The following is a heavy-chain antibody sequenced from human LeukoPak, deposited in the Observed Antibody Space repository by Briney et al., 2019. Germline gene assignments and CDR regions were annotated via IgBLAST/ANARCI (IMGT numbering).Heavy chain of an antibody. J-gene: IGHJ4*02. CDR3: ARRIITMVRGANFDY. CDR2: INHSGST. CDR1: GGSISSSSYY. V-gene: IGHV4-39*07. Sequence: SETLSLTCTVSGGSISSSSYYWSWIRQPPGKGLEWIGEINHSGSTNYNPSLKSRVTISVDTSKNQFSLKLSSVTAADTAVYYCARRIITMVRGANFDYWGQGTLVTVSS. D-gene: IGHD3-10*01.